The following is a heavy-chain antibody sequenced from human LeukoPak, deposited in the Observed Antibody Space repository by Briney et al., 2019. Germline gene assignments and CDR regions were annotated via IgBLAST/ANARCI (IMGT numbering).Heavy chain of an antibody. CDR1: GGSISSYY. J-gene: IGHJ3*02. CDR3: ARVYSGSYPGMGFGAFDI. CDR2: IYYSGST. Sequence: SETLSLTCTVSGGSISSYYWSWIRQPPGKGLEWIGYIYYSGSTNYNPSLKSRVTISVDTSKNQFSLKLSSVTAADTAVYYCARVYSGSYPGMGFGAFDIWGQGTMVTVSS. D-gene: IGHD1-26*01. V-gene: IGHV4-59*01.